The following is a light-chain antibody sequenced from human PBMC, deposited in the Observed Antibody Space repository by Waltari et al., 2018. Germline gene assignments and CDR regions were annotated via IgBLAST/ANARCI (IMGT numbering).Light chain of an antibody. V-gene: IGKV2-28*01. J-gene: IGKJ4*01. CDR2: LGS. CDR3: QQYNSGPLT. Sequence: DIVMTQSPLSLSVTPGESASISCRSSQSPLHSDGYNYLDWYLQKPGQSPQLLIYLGSNRAPGVPDRFSGSGSGTDFTLKISSLQAEDVADYYCQQYNSGPLTFGGGTKLEIK. CDR1: QSPLHSDGYNY.